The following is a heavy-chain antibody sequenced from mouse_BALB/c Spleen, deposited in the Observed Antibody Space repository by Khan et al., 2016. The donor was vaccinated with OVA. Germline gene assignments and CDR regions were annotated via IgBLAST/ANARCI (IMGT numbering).Heavy chain of an antibody. CDR1: GYAFTDYL. CDR3: ARGGYGTLAY. CDR2: INPGSGNT. V-gene: IGHV1-54*01. J-gene: IGHJ3*01. D-gene: IGHD2-1*01. Sequence: QVQLQQPGAELVRPGTSVKVSCKASGYAFTDYLIEWVEQRPGQGLEWIGVINPGSGNTNYNEKFKGKATLTADKSSSTAYMQLSSLTSDDSAVYFCARGGYGTLAYWGQGTPVTVSA.